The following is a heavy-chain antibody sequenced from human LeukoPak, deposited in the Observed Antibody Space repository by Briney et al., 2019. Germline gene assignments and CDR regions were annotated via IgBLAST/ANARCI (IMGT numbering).Heavy chain of an antibody. V-gene: IGHV3-48*02. CDR1: GFTVSSNY. D-gene: IGHD5-24*01. CDR2: ISSSSGTI. J-gene: IGHJ4*02. CDR3: ARESEMATIMFDY. Sequence: GGSLRLSCAASGFTVSSNYMSWVRQAPGKGLEWVSYISSSSGTIYYADSVKGRFTISRDNAKNSLYLQMNSLRDEDTAVYYCARESEMATIMFDYWGQGTLVTVSS.